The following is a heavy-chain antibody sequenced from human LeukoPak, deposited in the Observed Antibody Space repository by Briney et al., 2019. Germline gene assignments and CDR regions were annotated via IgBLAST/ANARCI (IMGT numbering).Heavy chain of an antibody. CDR2: ISSSSGTI. J-gene: IGHJ4*02. CDR3: AREGPGDYSNYEDY. CDR1: GFTFSSYS. V-gene: IGHV3-48*04. D-gene: IGHD4-11*01. Sequence: GRSPRLSCAASGFTFSSYSMNWVRQAPGKCLEWVSYISSSSGTIYYADSVRCPYTISRDNTRNSLYLQMNSLRAEDTAVYYCAREGPGDYSNYEDYWGQGTLVTVSS.